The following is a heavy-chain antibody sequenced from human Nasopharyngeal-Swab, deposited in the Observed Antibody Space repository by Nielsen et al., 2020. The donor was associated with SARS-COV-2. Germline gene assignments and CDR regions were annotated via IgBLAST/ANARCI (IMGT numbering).Heavy chain of an antibody. V-gene: IGHV3-11*04. D-gene: IGHD5-12*01. J-gene: IGHJ3*02. Sequence: GGSLRLSCAASGFTFSDYYMAWIRQAPGKGLEWISYISTTTATIYYADSVKGRFTISRDNAKNSLYLQMNSLRAEDTAVYYCAREVPYSGHDDAFDIWGRGTTVTVSS. CDR2: ISTTTATI. CDR3: AREVPYSGHDDAFDI. CDR1: GFTFSDYY.